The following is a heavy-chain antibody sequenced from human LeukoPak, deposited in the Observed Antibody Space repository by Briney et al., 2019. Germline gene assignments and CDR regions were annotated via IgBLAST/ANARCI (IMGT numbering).Heavy chain of an antibody. J-gene: IGHJ4*02. CDR3: ARTTYYYDSSGYSGYS. Sequence: TGGSLRLSCAASGFTFSSYAMSWVRQAPGKGLEWVSAISGSGGSTYYADSVKGRFTISRDNSKNTLYLQVNSLRAEDTAVYYCARTTYYYDSSGYSGYSWGQGTLVTVSS. D-gene: IGHD3-22*01. V-gene: IGHV3-23*01. CDR1: GFTFSSYA. CDR2: ISGSGGST.